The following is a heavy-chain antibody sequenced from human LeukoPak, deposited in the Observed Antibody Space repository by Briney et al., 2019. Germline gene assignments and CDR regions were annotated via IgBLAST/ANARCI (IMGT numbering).Heavy chain of an antibody. Sequence: GGSLRLSCAASGFTFSDYTMNWVRQAPGKGLEWVSCISGGSRSIYYVDSVKGRFTISRDNAKNSLYLQVNSLRAEDTAIYYCARDYFYCGGDCFVDYWGQGTLVTVSS. CDR3: ARDYFYCGGDCFVDY. CDR2: ISGGSRSI. CDR1: GFTFSDYT. J-gene: IGHJ4*02. V-gene: IGHV3-21*04. D-gene: IGHD2-21*02.